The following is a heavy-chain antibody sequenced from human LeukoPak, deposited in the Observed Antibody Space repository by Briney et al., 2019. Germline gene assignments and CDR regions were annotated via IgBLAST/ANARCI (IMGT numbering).Heavy chain of an antibody. Sequence: SETLSLTCAVYGGSFSGYYWSWIRQPPGKGLEWIGEINHSGSTNYNPSLKSRVTISVDTSKNQFSLKLSSVTAADTAVYYCARRTRARSTSVFDYWGQGTLVTVSS. J-gene: IGHJ4*02. CDR2: INHSGST. CDR3: ARRTRARSTSVFDY. D-gene: IGHD2-2*01. V-gene: IGHV4-34*01. CDR1: GGSFSGYY.